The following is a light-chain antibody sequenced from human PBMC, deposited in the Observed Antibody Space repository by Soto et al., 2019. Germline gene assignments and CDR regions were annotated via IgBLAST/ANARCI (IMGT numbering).Light chain of an antibody. CDR3: QQYNSYPLT. V-gene: IGKV1-5*03. J-gene: IGKJ4*01. CDR2: KAS. Sequence: DIQMTQSPSTLSASVGDRVTITCRASQSISSWLAWYQQKPGKAPKLLIYKASSLESGVPSRFSGSGSGTEFTLTISSLQPDEFATYYCQQYNSYPLTFGGGTKVDIK. CDR1: QSISSW.